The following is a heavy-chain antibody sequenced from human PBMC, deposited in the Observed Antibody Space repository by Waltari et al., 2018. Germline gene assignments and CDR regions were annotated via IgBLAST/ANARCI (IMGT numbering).Heavy chain of an antibody. CDR2: IIPILGIA. V-gene: IGHV1-69*04. D-gene: IGHD6-13*01. CDR1: GGTFSSYA. Sequence: QVQLVQSGAEVKKPGSSVKVSCKASGGTFSSYAISWVRQAPGQGLEWMGGIIPILGIANNAQKFQGRVAITADESTSTAYMELSSLRSEDTAVYYCARDSSRVLSAFDIWGQGTMVTVSS. J-gene: IGHJ3*02. CDR3: ARDSSRVLSAFDI.